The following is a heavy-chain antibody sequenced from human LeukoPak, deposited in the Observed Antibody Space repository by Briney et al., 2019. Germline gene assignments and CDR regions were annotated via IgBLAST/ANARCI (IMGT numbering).Heavy chain of an antibody. J-gene: IGHJ5*02. CDR3: ARTNTAMVIQTFDP. V-gene: IGHV4-38-2*02. D-gene: IGHD5-18*01. CDR2: VSHSGSA. Sequence: SETLSLTCTVSGYSISSGYYWGWIRQPPGKRLAWIGIVSHSGSAYNNPSLKSRVTISLDTSKNQVSLKLTSVTAADTAVYYCARTNTAMVIQTFDPWGQGTLVTVSS. CDR1: GYSISSGYY.